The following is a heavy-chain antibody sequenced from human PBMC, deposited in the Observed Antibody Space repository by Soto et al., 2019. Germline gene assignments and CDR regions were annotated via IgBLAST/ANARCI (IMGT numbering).Heavy chain of an antibody. V-gene: IGHV5-10-1*01. CDR3: ARTLRFLVPSAFDI. Sequence: GESLKISCKGSGYSFTSYWISWVRQMPGKGLEWMGRIDPSDSYTNYSPSFQGHVTISADKSISTAYPQWSSLKASDTAMYYCARTLRFLVPSAFDIWGQGTMVTVSS. D-gene: IGHD3-3*01. CDR2: IDPSDSYT. CDR1: GYSFTSYW. J-gene: IGHJ3*02.